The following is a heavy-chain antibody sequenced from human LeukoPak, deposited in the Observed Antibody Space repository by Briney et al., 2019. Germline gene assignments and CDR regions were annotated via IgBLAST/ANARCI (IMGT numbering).Heavy chain of an antibody. CDR1: GGSISSYY. V-gene: IGHV4-59*01. CDR2: IYYSGST. Sequence: SETLSLTCTVSGGSISSYYWSWIRQPPGKGLEWIGYIYYSGSTNYDPSLKSRGTISVDTSKNQFSLKLSSVTAADTAVYYCARDKPEYNWNDDVGAFDIWGQGTMVTVSS. D-gene: IGHD1-20*01. CDR3: ARDKPEYNWNDDVGAFDI. J-gene: IGHJ3*02.